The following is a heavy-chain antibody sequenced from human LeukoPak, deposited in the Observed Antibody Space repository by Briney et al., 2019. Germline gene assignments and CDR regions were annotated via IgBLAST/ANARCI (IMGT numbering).Heavy chain of an antibody. V-gene: IGHV3-30*02. CDR1: GFTFSNYG. J-gene: IGHJ4*02. CDR2: IRYDGSDK. CDR3: AKAPSRGYDTSGYYS. Sequence: PGGSLRLSCAAPGFTFSNYGMHWVRQAPGKGLEWVSFIRYDGSDKYYADSVKGRFTISRDNSKNTLYLKMNSLREEDRAVYHCAKAPSRGYDTSGYYSWGQGTLVTVSS. D-gene: IGHD3-22*01.